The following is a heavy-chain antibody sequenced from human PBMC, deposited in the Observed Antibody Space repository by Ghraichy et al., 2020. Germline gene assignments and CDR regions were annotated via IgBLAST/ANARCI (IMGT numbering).Heavy chain of an antibody. V-gene: IGHV1-69*13. CDR3: ARLPFGVVRPPHYYGMDV. CDR1: GGTFSSYA. D-gene: IGHD3-3*01. Sequence: SVKVSCKASGGTFSSYAISWVRQAPGQGLEWMGGIIPIFGTANYAQKFQGRVTITADESTSTAYMELSSLRSEDTAVYYCARLPFGVVRPPHYYGMDVWGQGTTVTVSS. J-gene: IGHJ6*02. CDR2: IIPIFGTA.